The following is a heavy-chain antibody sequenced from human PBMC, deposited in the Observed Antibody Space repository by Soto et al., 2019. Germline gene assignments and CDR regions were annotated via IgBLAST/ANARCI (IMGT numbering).Heavy chain of an antibody. D-gene: IGHD2-21*02. CDR3: SWRGVTSTS. CDR2: IGPTGGPT. J-gene: IGHJ5*02. V-gene: IGHV3-23*01. CDR1: GFTFISYA. Sequence: HPGGSLRLSCVASGFTFISYAMSWVRQAPGKGLEWVAAIGPTGGPTYYADSVKGRLTISRDNSKKTLYLQMSSLRVDDTAVYYCSWRGVTSTSWGRGTLVTVSS.